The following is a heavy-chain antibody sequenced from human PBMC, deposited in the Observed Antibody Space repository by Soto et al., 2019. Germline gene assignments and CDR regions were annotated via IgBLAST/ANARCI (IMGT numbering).Heavy chain of an antibody. Sequence: SETLSLTCAVSGGSIRSGNWWSWVRQHPGKGLDWIGCISYGGSTSYNPSLKSRVTISVDTSKNQFSLKLTSVTAADTAVYYCSRGILVWGQGALVTVSS. D-gene: IGHD5-18*01. CDR1: GGSIRSGNW. J-gene: IGHJ4*02. CDR2: ISYGGST. CDR3: SRGILV. V-gene: IGHV4-31*11.